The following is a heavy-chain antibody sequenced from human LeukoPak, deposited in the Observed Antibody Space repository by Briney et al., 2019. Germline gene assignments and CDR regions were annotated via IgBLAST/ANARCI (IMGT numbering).Heavy chain of an antibody. J-gene: IGHJ5*02. Sequence: TSETLSLTCAVYGGSFSGYYWSWIRQPPGKGLEWIGEINHSGSTNYNPSLKSRVTISVDTSKNQFSLKLSSVTAADTAVYYCARGGNCSGGSCYSDRGWFDPWGQGTLVTVSS. D-gene: IGHD2-15*01. V-gene: IGHV4-34*01. CDR3: ARGGNCSGGSCYSDRGWFDP. CDR1: GGSFSGYY. CDR2: INHSGST.